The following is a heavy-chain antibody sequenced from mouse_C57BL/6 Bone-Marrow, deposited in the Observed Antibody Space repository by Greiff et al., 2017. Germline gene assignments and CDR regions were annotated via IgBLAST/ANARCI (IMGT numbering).Heavy chain of an antibody. CDR3: AFITTVAPYYAMDY. CDR2: IYPGSGST. CDR1: GYTFTSYW. V-gene: IGHV1-55*01. Sequence: QVQLQQPGAELVKPGASVKMSCKASGYTFTSYWITWVKQRPGQGLEWIGDIYPGSGSTNYNEKFKSKATLTVDTSSSTAYMQLSSLTSEDSAVYYCAFITTVAPYYAMDYWGQGTSVTVSS. D-gene: IGHD1-1*01. J-gene: IGHJ4*01.